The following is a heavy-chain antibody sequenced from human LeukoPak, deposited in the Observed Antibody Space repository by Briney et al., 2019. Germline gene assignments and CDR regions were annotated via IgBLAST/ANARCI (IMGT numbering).Heavy chain of an antibody. CDR2: IYYSGRT. CDR3: ARPDQRGYNYDYSAFDI. D-gene: IGHD5-18*01. J-gene: IGHJ3*02. Sequence: PETLSLTCNVVGGSLTSSNQYWGWIRQPPGKGLEWIGSIYYSGRTYYNPSLKSRATISVDTSKNQFSLKLSSVTAADTAVYYCARPDQRGYNYDYSAFDIWGQGTMVTVSS. CDR1: GGSLTSSNQY. V-gene: IGHV4-39*01.